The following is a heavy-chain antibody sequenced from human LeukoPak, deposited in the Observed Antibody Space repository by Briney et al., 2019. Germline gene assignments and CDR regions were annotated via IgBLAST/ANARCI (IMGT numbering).Heavy chain of an antibody. Sequence: GGSLRLSCAASGFTFSGYWMHWVRQVPGKGLVWVSRINKDGSATTSADSVEGRFTISRDNAENTLYLQMNSLRAEDTAVYYCARGVYYSMDVWGQGTTVTVSS. CDR1: GFTFSGYW. J-gene: IGHJ6*02. V-gene: IGHV3-74*01. D-gene: IGHD2-8*01. CDR3: ARGVYYSMDV. CDR2: INKDGSAT.